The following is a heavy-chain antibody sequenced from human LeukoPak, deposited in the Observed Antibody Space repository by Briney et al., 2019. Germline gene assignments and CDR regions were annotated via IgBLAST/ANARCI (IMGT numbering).Heavy chain of an antibody. D-gene: IGHD3-3*01. CDR1: GYSFTSYW. CDR2: IYPGDSDT. V-gene: IGHV5-51*01. Sequence: GESLEISCKGSGYSFTSYWIGWVRQMPGKGLEWMGLIYPGDSDTRYSPSFQGQVTISADKSISTAYLQWSSLKASDTAMYYCARHWEWLDLDYYYYYYMDVWGKGTTVTVSS. J-gene: IGHJ6*03. CDR3: ARHWEWLDLDYYYYYYMDV.